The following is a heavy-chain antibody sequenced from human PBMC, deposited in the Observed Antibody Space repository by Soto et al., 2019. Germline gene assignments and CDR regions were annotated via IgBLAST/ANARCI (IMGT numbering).Heavy chain of an antibody. V-gene: IGHV6-1*01. CDR2: TYYRSRWYD. CDR1: GDSISATNAA. D-gene: IGHD2-15*01. CDR3: SRSLPMIFGIVMVFDQ. Sequence: SQTLSLTCAISGDSISATNAAWNWIRQSPSRGLEWLGRTYYRSRWYDDYSDSVKSRVIITPDTSNNQVSLQLKSVTPEDTAVYYCSRSLPMIFGIVMVFDQWGLGTLVTVSS. J-gene: IGHJ4*02.